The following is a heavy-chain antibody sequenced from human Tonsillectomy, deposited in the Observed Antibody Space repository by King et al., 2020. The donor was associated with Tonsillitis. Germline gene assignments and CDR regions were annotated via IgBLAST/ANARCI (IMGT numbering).Heavy chain of an antibody. CDR1: AYTFTGSY. CDR3: ARAGLGGRYFFDY. CDR2: INPHSGGT. D-gene: IGHD1-26*01. J-gene: IGHJ4*02. V-gene: IGHV1-2*02. Sequence: VQLVESGAEVKKPGASVKVSCKASAYTFTGSYMHWVRQAPGQGLEWMGWINPHSGGTNYAQKFQGRVTMTRDTSISTAYMELSRLISEDTAVYYCARAGLGGRYFFDYWGQGTLVTVSS.